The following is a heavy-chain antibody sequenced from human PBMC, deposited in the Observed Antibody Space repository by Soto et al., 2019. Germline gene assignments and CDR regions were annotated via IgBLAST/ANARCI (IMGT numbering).Heavy chain of an antibody. CDR3: ARDTYANFDY. Sequence: ASVKVSCKASGYTFTAYYMHWVRQAPGQGLEWMGWVNPGNGTTSFAQKFQGRVTMTRDTSISTAYMELSGLRSDDTAMYYCARDTYANFDYWRQGTLVTVSS. J-gene: IGHJ4*02. V-gene: IGHV1-2*02. CDR2: VNPGNGTT. D-gene: IGHD2-8*01. CDR1: GYTFTAYY.